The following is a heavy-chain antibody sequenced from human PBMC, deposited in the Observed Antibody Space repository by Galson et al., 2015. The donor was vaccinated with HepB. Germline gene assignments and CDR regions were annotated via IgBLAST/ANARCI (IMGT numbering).Heavy chain of an antibody. CDR2: IIPIFGTA. CDR1: GGTFSSYA. V-gene: IGHV1-69*13. D-gene: IGHD6-13*01. J-gene: IGHJ6*03. Sequence: SVKVSCKASGGTFSSYAISWVRQAPGQGLEWMGGIIPIFGTANYAQKFQGRVTITADESTSTAYMELSSLRSEDTAVYYCARACPPIAAAGMVSGRYYYYMDVWGKGTTVTVSS. CDR3: ARACPPIAAAGMVSGRYYYYMDV.